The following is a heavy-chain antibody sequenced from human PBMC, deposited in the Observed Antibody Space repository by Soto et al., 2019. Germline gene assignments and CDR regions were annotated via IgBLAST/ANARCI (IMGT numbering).Heavy chain of an antibody. D-gene: IGHD2-21*01. Sequence: QVQLVQSGAEVKTPGASVKVSCKASGYTFTSYDMNWVRQAPGQGLEWMGWMNPNSGNTGYAQKFQGRLTMTRDTAISIAHMELSSLRNEDTAVYSCARSDGYNFNWLDSWGQGTLVTVSA. J-gene: IGHJ5*01. V-gene: IGHV1-8*01. CDR2: MNPNSGNT. CDR1: GYTFTSYD. CDR3: ARSDGYNFNWLDS.